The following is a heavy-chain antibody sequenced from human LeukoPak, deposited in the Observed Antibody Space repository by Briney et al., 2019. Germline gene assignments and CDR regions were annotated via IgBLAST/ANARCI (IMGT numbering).Heavy chain of an antibody. Sequence: GGSLRLSCAASGFTVSSNYMSWVRQAPGKGLEWVSVIYSGGSTYYADSVKGGFTISRDNSKNTLYLQMNSLRAEDTAVYYCARESADYYGSGSYNVDYWGQGTLVTVSS. CDR2: IYSGGST. CDR1: GFTVSSNY. CDR3: ARESADYYGSGSYNVDY. D-gene: IGHD3-10*01. J-gene: IGHJ4*02. V-gene: IGHV3-66*01.